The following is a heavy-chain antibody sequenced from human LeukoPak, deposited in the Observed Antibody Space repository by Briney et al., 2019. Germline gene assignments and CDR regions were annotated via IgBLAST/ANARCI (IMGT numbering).Heavy chain of an antibody. CDR1: GFTFRSYG. Sequence: GGSLRLSCAASGFTFRSYGMHWVRQAPGKGLEWVAVIWYDGSNQYYSDSVKGRFTMSRDNSKNTLYLQMNILRAEDTAVYYCARESYYGSGSYTYFDYWGQGTLVTASS. CDR2: IWYDGSNQ. CDR3: ARESYYGSGSYTYFDY. V-gene: IGHV3-33*01. D-gene: IGHD3-10*01. J-gene: IGHJ4*02.